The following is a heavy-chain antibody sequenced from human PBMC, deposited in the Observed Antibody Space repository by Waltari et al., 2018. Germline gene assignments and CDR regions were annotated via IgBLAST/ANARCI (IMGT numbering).Heavy chain of an antibody. Sequence: QVQLVQSGAEVKKPGASVKVSCKASGYTFTGYYMHWVRRAPGQGLEWMGWINPNSGGTNYAQKFQGRVTMTRDTSISTAYMELSRLRSDDTAVYYCARSEPRVYYYYGMDVWGQGTTVTVSS. V-gene: IGHV1-2*02. CDR2: INPNSGGT. CDR3: ARSEPRVYYYYGMDV. CDR1: GYTFTGYY. J-gene: IGHJ6*02.